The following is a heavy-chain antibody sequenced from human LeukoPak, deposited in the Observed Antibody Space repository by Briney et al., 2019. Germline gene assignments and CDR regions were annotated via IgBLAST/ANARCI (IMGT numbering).Heavy chain of an antibody. CDR1: GFAFRSYG. V-gene: IGHV3-23*01. D-gene: IGHD7-27*01. Sequence: GGSLRLSCAASGFAFRSYGMSWVRQAPGKGLEWVSSISGSGGSTYFADSVKGRFTIYRDNSKNTVYLQMNSLGAEDTAVYYCVQDWAWGAFGYWGQGTLVTVSS. J-gene: IGHJ4*02. CDR3: VQDWAWGAFGY. CDR2: ISGSGGST.